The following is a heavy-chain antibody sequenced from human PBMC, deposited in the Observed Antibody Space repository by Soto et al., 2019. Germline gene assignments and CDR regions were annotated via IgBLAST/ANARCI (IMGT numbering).Heavy chain of an antibody. Sequence: QVQLQESGPGVVKASETLSLTCTVSGRSMSGYYWSWIRQPAGERLEWMGRIYTSGTTDFNPSLKGRVTMSVDTSKNQFSLKLTSVTAADTALYYCAREDYYDTGYYVVWGQGTQVTVSS. CDR1: GRSMSGYY. J-gene: IGHJ4*02. CDR3: AREDYYDTGYYVV. CDR2: IYTSGTT. D-gene: IGHD3-9*01. V-gene: IGHV4-4*07.